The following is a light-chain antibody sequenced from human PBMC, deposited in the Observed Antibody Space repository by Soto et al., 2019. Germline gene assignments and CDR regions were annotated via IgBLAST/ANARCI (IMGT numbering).Light chain of an antibody. CDR3: SSYTSSSIDYV. CDR2: EVS. Sequence: QSALTQPASVSGSPGQSITISCTGTSSDVGGYNYVSWYQQHPGKAPKLMIYEVSNRPSGVSNRFSGSKSGNTASLTISGLQAEDEGDYYCSSYTSSSIDYVFGTGTKLTVL. J-gene: IGLJ1*01. CDR1: SSDVGGYNY. V-gene: IGLV2-14*01.